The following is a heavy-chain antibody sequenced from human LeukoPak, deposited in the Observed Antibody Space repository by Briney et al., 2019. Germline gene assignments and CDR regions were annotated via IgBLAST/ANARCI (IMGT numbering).Heavy chain of an antibody. CDR2: IIYSGGT. D-gene: IGHD5-24*01. CDR1: GGSISSYY. Sequence: SETLSLTCTVSGGSISSYYWSWIRQPPGKGLEWIGYIIYSGGTNYNPSLKSRVTISVDTSKNQFSLKLSSVTAADTAVYFCARQPGGEMANALDYWGQGTLVTVSS. J-gene: IGHJ4*02. CDR3: ARQPGGEMANALDY. V-gene: IGHV4-59*08.